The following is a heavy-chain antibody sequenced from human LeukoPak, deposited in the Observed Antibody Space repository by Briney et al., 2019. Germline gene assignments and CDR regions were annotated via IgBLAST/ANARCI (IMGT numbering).Heavy chain of an antibody. Sequence: SSVKVSCKAPGGTFSSYAISWVRQAPGQGLEWMGGIIPIFGTANYAQKFQGRVTITTDESTSTAYMELSSLRSEDTAVYYCARPEYYDDAFDIWGQGTMVTVSS. CDR1: GGTFSSYA. D-gene: IGHD3-3*01. J-gene: IGHJ3*02. CDR2: IIPIFGTA. V-gene: IGHV1-69*05. CDR3: ARPEYYDDAFDI.